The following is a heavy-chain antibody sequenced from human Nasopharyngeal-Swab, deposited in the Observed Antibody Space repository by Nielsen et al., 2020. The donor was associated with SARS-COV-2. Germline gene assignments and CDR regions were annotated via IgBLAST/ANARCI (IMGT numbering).Heavy chain of an antibody. CDR1: GGSFSGYY. CDR2: IYYSGST. J-gene: IGHJ4*02. V-gene: IGHV4-34*01. Sequence: SETLSLTCAVYGGSFSGYYWSWIRQPPGKGLEWIGYIYYSGSTYYNPPLKSRVTISVDTSKNQFSLKLSSVTAADTAVYYCARRGWFGEFVFDYWGQGTLVTVSS. CDR3: ARRGWFGEFVFDY. D-gene: IGHD3-10*01.